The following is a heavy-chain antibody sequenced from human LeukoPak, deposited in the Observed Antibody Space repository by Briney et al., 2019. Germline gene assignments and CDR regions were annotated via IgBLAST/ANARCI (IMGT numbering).Heavy chain of an antibody. CDR1: GFTFSYYG. D-gene: IGHD1-26*01. CDR3: AKDLGRYRNNYFDY. CDR2: ISYDGSNK. V-gene: IGHV3-30*18. Sequence: GGSLRLSCAASGFTFSYYGMHWVRQAPGKGLEWVAVISYDGSNKYYADSVKGRFTISRDNSKNTLYLQMNSLRAEDTAVYYCAKDLGRYRNNYFDYWGQGTLVTVSS. J-gene: IGHJ4*02.